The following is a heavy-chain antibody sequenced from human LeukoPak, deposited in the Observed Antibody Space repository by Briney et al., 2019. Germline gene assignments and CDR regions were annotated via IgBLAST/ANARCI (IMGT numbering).Heavy chain of an antibody. CDR3: ARENDRYGRIDY. CDR2: IYYSGST. J-gene: IGHJ4*02. Sequence: PSETLSLTCTVSGGSISSYYWSWIRQPPGKGLEWIGYIYYSGSTNYNPSLKSRVTISVDTSRNQFSLKLSSVTAAGTAIYFCARENDRYGRIDYWGQGTLVTVSS. D-gene: IGHD5-18*01. V-gene: IGHV4-59*12. CDR1: GGSISSYY.